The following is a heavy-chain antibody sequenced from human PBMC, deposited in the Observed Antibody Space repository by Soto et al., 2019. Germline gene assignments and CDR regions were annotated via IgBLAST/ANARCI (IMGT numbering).Heavy chain of an antibody. J-gene: IGHJ5*02. Sequence: SVKGRFTISSDNAKNTMNLQMNSLRAEDTAVYYCARDPFGGGVSEWFDPWGQGTLVTVSS. CDR3: ARDPFGGGVSEWFDP. V-gene: IGHV3-21*06. D-gene: IGHD2-21*01.